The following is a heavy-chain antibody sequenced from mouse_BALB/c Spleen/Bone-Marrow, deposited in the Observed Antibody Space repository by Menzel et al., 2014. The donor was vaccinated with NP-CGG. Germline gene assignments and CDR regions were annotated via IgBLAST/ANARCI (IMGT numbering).Heavy chain of an antibody. CDR2: IWAGGST. D-gene: IGHD2-4*01. Sequence: GLVAPSQSLSITCTVSGFSLTSYGVHWVRQPPGKGLEWLGVIWAGGSTNYNSALMSRLSISKDNSKSQVFLKMNSLQTDDTAMYYCAREPSTMITTGFAYWGQGTLVTVSA. CDR1: GFSLTSYG. J-gene: IGHJ3*01. CDR3: AREPSTMITTGFAY. V-gene: IGHV2-9*02.